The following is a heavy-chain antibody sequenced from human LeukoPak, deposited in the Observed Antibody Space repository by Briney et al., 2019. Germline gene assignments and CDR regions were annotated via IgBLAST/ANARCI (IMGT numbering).Heavy chain of an antibody. Sequence: SLRLSCAASGFSLDDYAMHWLRQAPGKGLEGVSGISWNSGSIGYADSVKGRFTISRDNAKNSLYLQMNSLRAEDTALYYCAKIGGSGSYGNFDYWGQGTLVTVSS. CDR3: AKIGGSGSYGNFDY. D-gene: IGHD1-26*01. V-gene: IGHV3-9*01. J-gene: IGHJ4*02. CDR1: GFSLDDYA. CDR2: ISWNSGSI.